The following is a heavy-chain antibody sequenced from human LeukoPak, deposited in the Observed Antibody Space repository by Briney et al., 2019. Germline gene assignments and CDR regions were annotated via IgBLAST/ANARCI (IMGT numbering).Heavy chain of an antibody. CDR3: ARARITMVRGVSPMYYFDY. Sequence: GGSLRLSCAASGFTFSSYSMNWVRQAPGKGLEWVSSISSSSSYIYYADSVKGRFTISRDNAKNSLYLQMNSLRAEDTAVYYCARARITMVRGVSPMYYFDYWGQGTLVTVSS. CDR2: ISSSSSYI. V-gene: IGHV3-21*01. J-gene: IGHJ4*02. CDR1: GFTFSSYS. D-gene: IGHD3-10*01.